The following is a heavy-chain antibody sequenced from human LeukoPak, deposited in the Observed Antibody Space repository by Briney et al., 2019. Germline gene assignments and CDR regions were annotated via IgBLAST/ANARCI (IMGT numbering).Heavy chain of an antibody. D-gene: IGHD5-18*01. Sequence: GASVKVSCKVSGYTLTELSMDWVRQAPGKGLEWMGGIDPEDGETIYAQKFQGRVTMTEDTSTDTAYMELSSLRSEDTAVYYCATAYSYGPDAFDIWGQGTMVTVSS. CDR1: GYTLTELS. CDR2: IDPEDGET. V-gene: IGHV1-24*01. CDR3: ATAYSYGPDAFDI. J-gene: IGHJ3*02.